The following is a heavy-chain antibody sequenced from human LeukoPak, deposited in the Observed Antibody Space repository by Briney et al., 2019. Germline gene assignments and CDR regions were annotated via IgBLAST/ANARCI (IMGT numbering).Heavy chain of an antibody. CDR1: GFTFSSYE. CDR3: ARDRYCSGGSCRRYYYYGMAV. J-gene: IGHJ6*02. V-gene: IGHV3-48*03. Sequence: GGSLRLSCAASGFTFSSYEMNWVRQAPGKGLEWVSYISSSGSTIYYADSVKGRFTISRDNAKNSLYLQMNSLRAEDTAVYYCARDRYCSGGSCRRYYYYGMAVWGQGTTVTVSS. CDR2: ISSSGSTI. D-gene: IGHD2-15*01.